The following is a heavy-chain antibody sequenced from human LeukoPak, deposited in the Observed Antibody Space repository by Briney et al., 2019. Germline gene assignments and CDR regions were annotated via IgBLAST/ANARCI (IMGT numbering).Heavy chain of an antibody. CDR3: AQTEGYCSGGSCYARDY. CDR1: GYTFTGNY. CDR2: ITPNSSST. D-gene: IGHD2-15*01. J-gene: IGHJ4*02. Sequence: ASVKVSCNASGYTFTGNYMHRERQGPGQGLELMGRITPNSSSTNYAQKFQGRVTMTRDTCISTAYMEMSRLRSDDTAVYYCAQTEGYCSGGSCYARDYWGKGTLVTVSS. V-gene: IGHV1-2*06.